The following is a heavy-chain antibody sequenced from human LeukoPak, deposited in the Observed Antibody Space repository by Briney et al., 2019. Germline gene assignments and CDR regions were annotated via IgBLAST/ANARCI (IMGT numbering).Heavy chain of an antibody. J-gene: IGHJ6*02. CDR3: ARYKRINGYYYGMDV. V-gene: IGHV4-59*08. CDR1: GGSFSGYY. CDR2: IYYSGTT. D-gene: IGHD1-1*01. Sequence: SETLSLTCAVYGGSFSGYYWSWIRQPPGKGLEWIGYIYYSGTTNYNPSLESRVTISVGTSMNHFSLKLRSVTAADTGVYYCARYKRINGYYYGMDVWGQGTTVTVSS.